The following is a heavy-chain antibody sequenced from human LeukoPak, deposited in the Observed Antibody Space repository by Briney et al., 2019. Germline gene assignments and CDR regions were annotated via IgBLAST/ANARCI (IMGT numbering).Heavy chain of an antibody. CDR3: ARVNIVAGWFDP. V-gene: IGHV4-38-2*02. J-gene: IGHJ5*02. Sequence: SETLSLTCTVSGYSISSGYYWGWIRQPPGKGLEWIGSIYHSGSTYYNPSLKSRVTISVDTSKNQFSLKLSSVTAADTAVYYCARVNIVAGWFDPWGQGTPVTVSS. CDR2: IYHSGST. CDR1: GYSISSGYY. D-gene: IGHD6-13*01.